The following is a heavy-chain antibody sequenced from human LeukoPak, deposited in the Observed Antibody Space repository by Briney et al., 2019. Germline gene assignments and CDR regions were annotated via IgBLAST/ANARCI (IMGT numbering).Heavy chain of an antibody. D-gene: IGHD3-9*01. V-gene: IGHV4-39*07. CDR3: ARGPVDLTGSDVFDI. CDR1: GGSITNTRNY. Sequence: SETLSLTCSVSGGSITNTRNYWGWIRQAPGKGLEWIASIYHNGNTYQNPSFKSRVTISVDTSKNQFSLKLSSVTAADTAVYYCARGPVDLTGSDVFDIWGQGTMVTVSS. J-gene: IGHJ3*02. CDR2: IYHNGNT.